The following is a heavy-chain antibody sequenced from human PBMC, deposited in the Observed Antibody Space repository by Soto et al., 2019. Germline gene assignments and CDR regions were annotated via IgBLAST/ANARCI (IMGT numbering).Heavy chain of an antibody. CDR3: ARDAISMVRGPNNRFDP. D-gene: IGHD3-10*01. CDR2: ISGNGIAT. Sequence: GGSLRLSCEASGFIFSDHAMSWVRQAPGKGLEWVSAISGNGIATYYADSVKGRFTISRDNSKNTLYLQMNRLRADDTAVYYCARDAISMVRGPNNRFDPWGQGTLVTVSS. CDR1: GFIFSDHA. J-gene: IGHJ5*02. V-gene: IGHV3-23*01.